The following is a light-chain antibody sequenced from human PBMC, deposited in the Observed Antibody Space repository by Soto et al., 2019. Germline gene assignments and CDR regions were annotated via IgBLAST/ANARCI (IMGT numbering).Light chain of an antibody. CDR2: GAS. CDR1: QSVSSSY. CDR3: QQYGSAPPLYT. J-gene: IGKJ2*01. Sequence: EIVLTQSPGTLSLSPGERATLSCRASQSVSSSYLAWYQQKPGQAPRLLIYGASSRATDIPDRFIGSGSGTDFTITISRLEPEDFAVYYCQQYGSAPPLYTFGQGTKLEIK. V-gene: IGKV3-20*01.